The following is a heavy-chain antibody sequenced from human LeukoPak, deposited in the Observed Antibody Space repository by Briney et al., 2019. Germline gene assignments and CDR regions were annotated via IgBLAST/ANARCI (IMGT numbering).Heavy chain of an antibody. V-gene: IGHV3-48*01. CDR1: GFTFSSYE. CDR2: ISSSSSTI. CDR3: ARDPVGYDYVWGSSYYFDY. Sequence: PGGSLRLSCAASGFTFSSYEMNWVRQAPGKGLEWVSYISSSSSTIYYADSVKGRFTISRDNAKNSLYLQMNSLRAEDTAVYYCARDPVGYDYVWGSSYYFDYWGQGTLVTVSS. D-gene: IGHD3-16*01. J-gene: IGHJ4*01.